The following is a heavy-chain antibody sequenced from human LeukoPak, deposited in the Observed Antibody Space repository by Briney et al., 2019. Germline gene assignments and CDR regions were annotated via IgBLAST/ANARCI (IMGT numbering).Heavy chain of an antibody. CDR2: IYYSGST. CDR1: GGSISSSSYF. CDR3: ARYYYDSSGYYLFDY. D-gene: IGHD3-22*01. J-gene: IGHJ4*02. V-gene: IGHV4-39*01. Sequence: SETLSLTCTVSGGSISSSSYFWGWIRQPPGKGLEWIGSIYYSGSTNHNPSLKSRVTISVDTSKNQFSLKLSSVTAADTAVYYCARYYYDSSGYYLFDYWGQGTLVTVSS.